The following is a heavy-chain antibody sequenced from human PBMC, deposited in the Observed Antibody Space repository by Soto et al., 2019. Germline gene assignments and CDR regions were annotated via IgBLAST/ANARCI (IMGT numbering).Heavy chain of an antibody. J-gene: IGHJ3*02. CDR2: MTPFNGNT. CDR3: ASESRSAFDI. Sequence: QMQLVQSGAEVKKTGSSVKVSCKASGYTFTYRYLHWVRQAPGQALEWMGWMTPFNGNTNYAQKFQDRVTITRDRSMSTAYMELSSLRSEDTAMYYCASESRSAFDIWGQGTMVTVSS. V-gene: IGHV1-45*02. CDR1: GYTFTYRY.